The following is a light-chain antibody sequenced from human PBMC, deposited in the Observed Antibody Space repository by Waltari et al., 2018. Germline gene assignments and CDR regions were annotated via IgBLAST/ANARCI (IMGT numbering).Light chain of an antibody. CDR3: QQSYTSPRT. CDR2: AAS. Sequence: DIQMTQSPPSLSASVGDRVTITCRASQSISRHLNWYQQKPGKAPKLLIYAASSLQSGVPSRFSGVESGTDFTLTVSSLQPEDFATYYCQQSYTSPRTFGQGTKVEIK. CDR1: QSISRH. V-gene: IGKV1-39*01. J-gene: IGKJ1*01.